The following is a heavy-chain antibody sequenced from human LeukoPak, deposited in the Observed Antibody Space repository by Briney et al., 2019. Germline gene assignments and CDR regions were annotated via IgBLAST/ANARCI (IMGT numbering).Heavy chain of an antibody. V-gene: IGHV1-2*02. J-gene: IGHJ3*02. Sequence: ASVKVSCKASGYTFTGYYMHWVRQAPGQGLEWMGWINPNSGGTNYARKFQGRVTMTRDTSISTAYMELSRLRSDDTAVYYCAATSVTPDAFDIWGQGTVVTVSS. CDR2: INPNSGGT. D-gene: IGHD4-23*01. CDR3: AATSVTPDAFDI. CDR1: GYTFTGYY.